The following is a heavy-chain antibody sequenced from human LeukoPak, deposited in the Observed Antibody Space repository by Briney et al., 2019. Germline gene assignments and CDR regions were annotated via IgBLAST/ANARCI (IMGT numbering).Heavy chain of an antibody. D-gene: IGHD2-2*01. CDR1: GFTFSSYG. J-gene: IGHJ4*02. CDR2: IRYDGSNK. Sequence: QPGGSLRLSCAASGFTFSSYGMHWVRQAPGKGLEWVAFIRYDGSNKYCADSVKGRFTISRDNAKNSLFLQMNSLRAEDTAFYYCAKLYCSSTSCPPDYWGQGTLVTVSS. CDR3: AKLYCSSTSCPPDY. V-gene: IGHV3-30*02.